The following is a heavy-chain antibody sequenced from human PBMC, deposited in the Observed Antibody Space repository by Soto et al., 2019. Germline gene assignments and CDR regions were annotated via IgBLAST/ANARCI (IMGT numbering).Heavy chain of an antibody. Sequence: ASVKVSCKASGYTFTSYAMHWVRQAPGQRLEWMGWINAGNGNTKYSQKFQGRVTITRDTSASTAYMEPSSLRSEDTAVYYCARRGTSPYGMDVWGQGTTVTVSS. V-gene: IGHV1-3*01. CDR3: ARRGTSPYGMDV. CDR2: INAGNGNT. CDR1: GYTFTSYA. D-gene: IGHD1-26*01. J-gene: IGHJ6*02.